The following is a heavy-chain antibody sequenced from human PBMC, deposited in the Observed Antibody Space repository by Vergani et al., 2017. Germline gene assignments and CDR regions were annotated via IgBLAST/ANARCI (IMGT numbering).Heavy chain of an antibody. J-gene: IGHJ3*01. D-gene: IGHD1-7*01. CDR2: IYTSGST. CDR3: ARDRRLGTGTFAFDV. CDR1: GGSISSGSYY. Sequence: QVQLQESGPGLVKPSQTLSLTCTVSGGSISSGSYYWSWIRQPAGKGLEWIGRIYTSGSTNYNPSLKSRVTISVDTSKNQFSLKLSSVTAADTAVYYCARDRRLGTGTFAFDVWSQATMVTVSS. V-gene: IGHV4-61*02.